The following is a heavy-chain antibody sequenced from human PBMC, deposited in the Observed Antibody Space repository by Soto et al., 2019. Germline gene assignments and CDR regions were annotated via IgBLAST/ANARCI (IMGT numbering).Heavy chain of an antibody. J-gene: IGHJ5*02. Sequence: QVQLVQSGAEVKKPGSSVKVSCKASGGTFSSYTISWVRQAPGQGLEWMGRIIPILGIANYAQKFQGRVTITADKSTSTAYMELSSLRSEDTAVYYCAREGGYCSGGSCYNWFDPWGQGTLVTVSS. CDR3: AREGGYCSGGSCYNWFDP. CDR2: IIPILGIA. V-gene: IGHV1-69*08. D-gene: IGHD2-15*01. CDR1: GGTFSSYT.